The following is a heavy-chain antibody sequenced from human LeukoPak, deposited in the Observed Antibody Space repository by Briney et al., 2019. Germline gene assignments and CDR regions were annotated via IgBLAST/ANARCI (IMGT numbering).Heavy chain of an antibody. J-gene: IGHJ3*01. D-gene: IGHD3-10*01. CDR3: ARRVRGVVIFSRAQGSFDL. Sequence: GASVKVSCKASGYTFTNYDINWVRQPTGQGLEWMGWMHPSNGDTGYAQKFQGSVTMTRNTSTTTAYMELSSLRSDDTAVYYCARRVRGVVIFSRAQGSFDLWGQGTLVTVSS. CDR2: MHPSNGDT. CDR1: GYTFTNYD. V-gene: IGHV1-8*01.